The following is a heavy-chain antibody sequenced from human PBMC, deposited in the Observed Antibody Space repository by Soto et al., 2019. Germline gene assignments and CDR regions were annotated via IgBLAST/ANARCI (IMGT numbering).Heavy chain of an antibody. CDR3: ARRGGYCSSTCYYYGMDV. J-gene: IGHJ6*02. D-gene: IGHD2-2*01. V-gene: IGHV4-39*01. Sequence: SGSLSITCTVSGGCISSSSYYGGWIRQPPGKGLEWIGSIYYSGSTYYNPSLKSRVTISVDTSKNQFSLKLSSVTAADTAAYYCARRGGYCSSTCYYYGMDVWGQGTTVTVSS. CDR1: GGCISSSSYY. CDR2: IYYSGST.